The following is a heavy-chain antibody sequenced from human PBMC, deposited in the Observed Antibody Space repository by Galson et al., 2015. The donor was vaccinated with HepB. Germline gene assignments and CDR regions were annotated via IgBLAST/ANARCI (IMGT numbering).Heavy chain of an antibody. CDR2: IYYSGST. J-gene: IGHJ4*02. D-gene: IGHD3-9*01. CDR3: ASASLDYDILTGYQYYFDY. Sequence: ETLSLTCTVSGGSISSSSYYWGWIRQPPGKGLEWIGGIYYSGSTYYNPSLKSRVTISVDTSKNQFSLKLSSVTAADTAVYYCASASLDYDILTGYQYYFDYWGQGTLVTVSS. V-gene: IGHV4-39*01. CDR1: GGSISSSSYY.